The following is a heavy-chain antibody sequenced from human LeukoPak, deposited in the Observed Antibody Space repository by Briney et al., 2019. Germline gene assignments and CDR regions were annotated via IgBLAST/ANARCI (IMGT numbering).Heavy chain of an antibody. J-gene: IGHJ3*02. CDR1: GFTFDDYG. CDR2: INWNGGST. Sequence: GGSLRLSCAASGFTFDDYGMSWIRQAPGKGLEWVSGINWNGGSTGYADSVKGRFTISRDNAKNSLYLQMNSLRAEDTALYYCAREITYYYDSSGYSPGAFDIWGQGTMVTVSS. CDR3: AREITYYYDSSGYSPGAFDI. V-gene: IGHV3-20*04. D-gene: IGHD3-22*01.